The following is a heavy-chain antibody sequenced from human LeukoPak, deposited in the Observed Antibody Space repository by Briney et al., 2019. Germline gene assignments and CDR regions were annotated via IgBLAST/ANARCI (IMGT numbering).Heavy chain of an antibody. D-gene: IGHD2-21*02. V-gene: IGHV3-23*01. CDR2: ISGSGGST. CDR3: AKTFPAYCGGDCYSDAFDI. Sequence: PGGSLRLSCAASGFTFSSYAMSWVRQAPGKGLEWVSAISGSGGSTYYADSVKGRFTISRDNSKNTLYLQMNSLRAEDTAVYYCAKTFPAYCGGDCYSDAFDIWGQGTMVTVSP. CDR1: GFTFSSYA. J-gene: IGHJ3*02.